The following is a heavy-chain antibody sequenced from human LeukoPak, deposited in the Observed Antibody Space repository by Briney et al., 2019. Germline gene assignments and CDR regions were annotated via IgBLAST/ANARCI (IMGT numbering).Heavy chain of an antibody. J-gene: IGHJ4*02. D-gene: IGHD1-26*01. Sequence: PGGSLRLSCAASGFFFSDPYMEWVRQAPGKGLERVGRIKNKAKSYTTEYAASVKGRFTISRDDSKNSLYLQMDSLKTEDTAVYFCARSRLGALDYWGQGTLVTVSS. CDR1: GFFFSDPY. CDR2: IKNKAKSYTT. CDR3: ARSRLGALDY. V-gene: IGHV3-72*01.